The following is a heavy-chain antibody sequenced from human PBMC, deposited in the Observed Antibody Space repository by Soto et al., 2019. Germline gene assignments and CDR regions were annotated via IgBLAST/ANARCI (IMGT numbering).Heavy chain of an antibody. CDR1: GGSFSGYY. J-gene: IGHJ5*02. CDR2: INHSGST. D-gene: IGHD3-10*01. CDR3: ARGSAMVRGGRNWFDP. Sequence: SETLSLTCAVYGGSFSGYYWSWSRQPPGKGLEWIGEINHSGSTNYNPSLKSRVTISVDTSKNQFSLKLSSVTAADTAVYYCARGSAMVRGGRNWFDPWGQGXLVTVYS. V-gene: IGHV4-34*01.